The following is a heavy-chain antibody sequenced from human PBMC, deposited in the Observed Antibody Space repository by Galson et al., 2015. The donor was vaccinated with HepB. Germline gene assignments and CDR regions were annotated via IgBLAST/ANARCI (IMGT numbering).Heavy chain of an antibody. CDR3: ARLTLGTASGPVFDY. V-gene: IGHV3-11*03. J-gene: IGHJ4*02. CDR1: GFSFSDYY. D-gene: IGHD2-21*02. CDR2: IGTSSTYT. Sequence: SLRLSCAASGFSFSDYYMSWIRQAPGKGLEWNSHIGTSSTYTYYADSAKGRFTISRDNAKNSLYLEINSLRAEDTAVYYCARLTLGTASGPVFDYWGQGILVTVSS.